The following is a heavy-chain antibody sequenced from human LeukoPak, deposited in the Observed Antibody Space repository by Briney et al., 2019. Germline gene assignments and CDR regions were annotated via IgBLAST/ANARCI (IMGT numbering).Heavy chain of an antibody. Sequence: SETLSLTCTVSGGSISSNSYYWGWNRQPPGRGLEWIGSIYYSGSTYYNPSLKSRVTISVDTSKNQFSLKLSSVTAADTAVYYCATQTPSTVLRYFDWVRGENWFDPWGQGTLVTVSS. V-gene: IGHV4-39*01. CDR1: GGSISSNSYY. D-gene: IGHD3-9*01. CDR3: ATQTPSTVLRYFDWVRGENWFDP. CDR2: IYYSGST. J-gene: IGHJ5*02.